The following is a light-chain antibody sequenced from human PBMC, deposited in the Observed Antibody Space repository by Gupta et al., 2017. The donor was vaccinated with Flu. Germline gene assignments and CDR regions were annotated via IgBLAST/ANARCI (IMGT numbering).Light chain of an antibody. J-gene: IGKJ1*01. CDR3: QQADRIPLS. V-gene: IGKV1-39*01. Sequence: PSSLSASVVDRVSLTCRSSPGVLTYVNWYQQRPGKPPKLLVSDATRWHAGVPSRFSGSGSGTDFTLTIDNLHPDDFATYCCQQADRIPLSFGQGTKVEI. CDR1: PGVLTY. CDR2: DAT.